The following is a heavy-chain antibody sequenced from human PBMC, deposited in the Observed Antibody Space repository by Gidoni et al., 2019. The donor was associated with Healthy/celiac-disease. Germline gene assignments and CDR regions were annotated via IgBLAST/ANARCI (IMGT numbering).Heavy chain of an antibody. CDR1: GFTFSRYA. J-gene: IGHJ2*01. CDR2: ISGSGGST. D-gene: IGHD3-10*01. V-gene: IGHV3-23*01. CDR3: AKEPGNALLTGGYFDL. Sequence: EVQLLESGGGLVQPGGSLRLSCAASGFTFSRYAMSWVRQAPGKGLEWVSAISGSGGSTYYADSVKGRFTISRDNSKNTLYLQMNSLRAEDTAVYYCAKEPGNALLTGGYFDLWGRGTLVTVSS.